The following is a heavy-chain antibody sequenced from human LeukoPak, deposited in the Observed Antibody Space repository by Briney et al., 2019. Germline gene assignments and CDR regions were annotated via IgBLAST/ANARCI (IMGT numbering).Heavy chain of an antibody. D-gene: IGHD1-26*01. CDR1: GFTFSSYS. Sequence: GGSLRLSCAASGFTFSSYSMNWVRQAPGKGLEWVSSISSSSSYIYYADSVKGRFTISRDNAKNSLYLQMNGLRAEDTAVYYCARALLGAFDIWGQGTMVTVSS. CDR2: ISSSSSYI. J-gene: IGHJ3*02. V-gene: IGHV3-21*01. CDR3: ARALLGAFDI.